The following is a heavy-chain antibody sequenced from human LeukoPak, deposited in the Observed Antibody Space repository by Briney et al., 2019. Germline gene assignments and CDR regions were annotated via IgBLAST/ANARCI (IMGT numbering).Heavy chain of an antibody. V-gene: IGHV1-46*01. CDR1: GYTFTSYA. J-gene: IGHJ3*02. D-gene: IGHD3-22*01. Sequence: ASVKVSCKASGYTFTSYAMNWVRQAPGQRLEWMGIIKPSGGDTNYAQKFQGRVIMTRDTSTSTAYMELRSLKSDDTAVYYCASLKNYYDSSGYLVTDAFDIWGQGTMVTVSS. CDR3: ASLKNYYDSSGYLVTDAFDI. CDR2: IKPSGGDT.